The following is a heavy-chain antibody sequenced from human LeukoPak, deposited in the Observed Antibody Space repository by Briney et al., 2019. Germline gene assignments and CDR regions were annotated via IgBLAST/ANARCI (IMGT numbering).Heavy chain of an antibody. CDR2: ISANNGNTKYNT. J-gene: IGHJ4*02. CDR3: ARDRDRSGSQSY. CDR1: GYTFTSYG. Sequence: GASAKVSCKASGYTFTSYGISWVRQAPGQGLEWMGWISANNGNTKYNTKYAQNLQGRVTMTTDISTSTAYMELRTLRSDDTAVYYCARDRDRSGSQSYWGQGTLVTVSS. V-gene: IGHV1-18*01. D-gene: IGHD1-26*01.